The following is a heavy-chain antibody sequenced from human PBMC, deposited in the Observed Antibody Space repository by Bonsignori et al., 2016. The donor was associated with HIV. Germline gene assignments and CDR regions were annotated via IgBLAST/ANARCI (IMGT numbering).Heavy chain of an antibody. V-gene: IGHV1-2*02. D-gene: IGHD6-13*01. CDR2: INPNSGGT. J-gene: IGHJ1*01. CDR3: AIGPYSNTWPPEVEYFQH. Sequence: VRQMPGKGLEWMGWINPNSGGTNYAQKFQGRVTMTRDTSISTAYMELSRLRSDDTAVYYCAIGPYSNTWPPEVEYFQHWGQGTLVTVSS.